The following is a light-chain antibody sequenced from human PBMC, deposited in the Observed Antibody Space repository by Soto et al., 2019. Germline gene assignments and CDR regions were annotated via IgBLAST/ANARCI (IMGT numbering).Light chain of an antibody. Sequence: EIVLTQSPGTLSLSPGERATLSCRASQSVSSSYLAWHQQKPGQAPRLLIYGASSTATGIPDRFSGSGCGTDFTLTSSRLEPEDFAVYYCQQYGSSPTFGQGTKVDIK. J-gene: IGKJ1*01. CDR2: GAS. CDR3: QQYGSSPT. V-gene: IGKV3-20*01. CDR1: QSVSSSY.